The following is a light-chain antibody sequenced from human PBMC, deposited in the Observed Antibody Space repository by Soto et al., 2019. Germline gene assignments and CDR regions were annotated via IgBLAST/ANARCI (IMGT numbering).Light chain of an antibody. Sequence: DTVMTQSPDTLSVSPGESATLSCRASQDVSTNLAWFHQKPGQTPRLVLYGASKRATGIPARFSGSGSGRHFTLTISSLQSEDFGVYYCQHYNNWPPYSSGQGTKVEIK. CDR1: QDVSTN. J-gene: IGKJ2*03. V-gene: IGKV3D-15*01. CDR3: QHYNNWPPYS. CDR2: GAS.